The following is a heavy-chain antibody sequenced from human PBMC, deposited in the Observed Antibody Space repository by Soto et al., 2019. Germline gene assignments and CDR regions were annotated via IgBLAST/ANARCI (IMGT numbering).Heavy chain of an antibody. CDR2: IWYDGSNK. CDR1: GFTFSSYG. V-gene: IGHV3-33*01. D-gene: IGHD6-13*01. Sequence: SLRLSCAASGFTFSSYGMHWVRQAPGKGLEWVAVIWYDGSNKYYADSVKGRFTISRDNSKNTLYLQMNSLRAEDTAVYYCARELVVSSWQRFDYWGQGTLVTVPQ. CDR3: ARELVVSSWQRFDY. J-gene: IGHJ4*02.